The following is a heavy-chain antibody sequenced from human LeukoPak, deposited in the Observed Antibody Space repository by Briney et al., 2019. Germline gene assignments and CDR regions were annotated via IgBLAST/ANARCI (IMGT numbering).Heavy chain of an antibody. D-gene: IGHD3-10*01. J-gene: IGHJ4*02. CDR3: ARYYYYGSGSLDY. V-gene: IGHV3-30-3*01. CDR1: GFTFSTYA. Sequence: PGGSLRLSCAASGFTFSTYAMHWVRQAPGKGLEWVAVISYDGSSKYYADSVEGRFTISRDNSKNTLYLQMNSLRAEDTAVYYCARYYYYGSGSLDYWGQGTLVTVSS. CDR2: ISYDGSSK.